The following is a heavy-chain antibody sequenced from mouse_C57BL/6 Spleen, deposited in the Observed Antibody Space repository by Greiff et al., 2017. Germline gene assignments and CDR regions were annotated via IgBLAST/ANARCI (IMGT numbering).Heavy chain of an antibody. J-gene: IGHJ1*03. V-gene: IGHV1-22*01. CDR2: INPNNGGT. D-gene: IGHD4-1*01. CDR3: ARETGRDWYFDV. CDR1: GYTFTDYN. Sequence: EVQLQQSGPELVKPGASVKMSCKASGYTFTDYNMHWVKQSHGKSLEWIGYINPNNGGTSYNQKFKGKATLTVNKSSSTAYMELRSLTSEDSAVYYCARETGRDWYFDVWGTGTTVTVSS.